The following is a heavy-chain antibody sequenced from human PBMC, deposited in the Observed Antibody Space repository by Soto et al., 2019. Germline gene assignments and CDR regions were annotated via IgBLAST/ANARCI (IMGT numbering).Heavy chain of an antibody. CDR1: GGAISNYY. Sequence: SDTLSLTCTVSGGAISNYYWTWIRQPPGKGLEWIGYIYYSGSTNYNPSLKSRVTISVDTSKNQFSLKLSSVTAADTAVYYCARGRIGSSYWGQGTLVTVSS. CDR2: IYYSGST. D-gene: IGHD2-15*01. CDR3: ARGRIGSSY. J-gene: IGHJ4*02. V-gene: IGHV4-59*01.